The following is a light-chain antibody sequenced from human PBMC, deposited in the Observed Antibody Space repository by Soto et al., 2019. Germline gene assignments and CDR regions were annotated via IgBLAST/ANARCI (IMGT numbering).Light chain of an antibody. CDR3: QQYDKWPYT. J-gene: IGKJ5*01. Sequence: EIVLTQSPATLSLCPGERATLSCRASQSVSSYLAWYQQKPGQAPRLLMYGAFIRAPGFPVRFRGTGSGSEFTLTISSLQSEDGALYYCQQYDKWPYTFGQGTRLEIK. V-gene: IGKV3-15*01. CDR2: GAF. CDR1: QSVSSY.